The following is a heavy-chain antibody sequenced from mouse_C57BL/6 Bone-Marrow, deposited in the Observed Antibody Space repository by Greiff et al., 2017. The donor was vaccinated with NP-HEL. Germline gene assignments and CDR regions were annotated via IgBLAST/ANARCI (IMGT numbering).Heavy chain of an antibody. CDR3: ARSDDGSSWSFDV. D-gene: IGHD1-1*01. J-gene: IGHJ1*03. Sequence: EVKLVESGGGLVQPGGSLKLSCAASGFTFSDYGMAWVRQAPRKGPEWVAFISNLAYSIYYADTVTGRFTISRANAKNTLYLEMSSLRSEDTSMYYCARSDDGSSWSFDVWGTGTTVTVSS. CDR1: GFTFSDYG. CDR2: ISNLAYSI. V-gene: IGHV5-15*01.